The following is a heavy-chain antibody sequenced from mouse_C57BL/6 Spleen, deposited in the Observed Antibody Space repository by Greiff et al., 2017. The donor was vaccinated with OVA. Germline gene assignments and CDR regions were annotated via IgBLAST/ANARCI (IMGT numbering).Heavy chain of an antibody. J-gene: IGHJ4*01. CDR3: ARSPLYYAMDY. CDR2: IYPGDGDT. Sequence: VQLQQSGPELVKPGASVKISCKASGYAFSSSWMNWVKQRLGKGLEWIGRIYPGDGDTNYNGKFKGKATLTADKSSSTAYMQLSSLTSEDSAVYFCARSPLYYAMDYWGQGTSVTVSS. V-gene: IGHV1-82*01. CDR1: GYAFSSSW.